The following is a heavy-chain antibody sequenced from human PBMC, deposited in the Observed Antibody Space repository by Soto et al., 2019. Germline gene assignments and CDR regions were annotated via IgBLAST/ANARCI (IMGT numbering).Heavy chain of an antibody. CDR2: IIPILGIA. Sequence: GASVKVSCKASGGTFSSYTISWVRQAPGQGLEWMGRIIPILGIANYAQKFQGRVTITADKSTSTAYMELSSLRSEDTAVYYCARGVGLRYFDWSPHGMDVWGQGTTVTVSS. D-gene: IGHD3-9*01. CDR3: ARGVGLRYFDWSPHGMDV. CDR1: GGTFSSYT. J-gene: IGHJ6*02. V-gene: IGHV1-69*02.